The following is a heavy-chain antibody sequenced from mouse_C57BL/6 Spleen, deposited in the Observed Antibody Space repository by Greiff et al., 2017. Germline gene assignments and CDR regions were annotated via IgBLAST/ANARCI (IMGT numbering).Heavy chain of an antibody. J-gene: IGHJ2*01. CDR3: ATLDFDY. Sequence: VQLQESGPELVKPGASVKISCKASGYAFSSSWMNWVKQRPGKGLEWIGRIYPGDGDTNYNGKFKGKATLTADKSSSTAYMQLSSLTSEDSAVYFCATLDFDYWGQGTTLTVSS. CDR1: GYAFSSSW. CDR2: IYPGDGDT. V-gene: IGHV1-82*01.